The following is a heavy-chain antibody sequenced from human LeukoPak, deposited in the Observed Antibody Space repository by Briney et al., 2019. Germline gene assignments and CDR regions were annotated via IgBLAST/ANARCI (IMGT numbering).Heavy chain of an antibody. CDR3: AGTWIQLWFAAFDI. CDR1: GFTFSSYA. Sequence: GGSLRLSCAASGFTFSSYAMHWVRQAPGKGLEWVAVISYDGSNKYYADSVKGRFTISRDNSKNTLYLQMHSLRAEDTAVYYCAGTWIQLWFAAFDIWGQGTMVSVSS. CDR2: ISYDGSNK. J-gene: IGHJ3*02. V-gene: IGHV3-30-3*01. D-gene: IGHD5-18*01.